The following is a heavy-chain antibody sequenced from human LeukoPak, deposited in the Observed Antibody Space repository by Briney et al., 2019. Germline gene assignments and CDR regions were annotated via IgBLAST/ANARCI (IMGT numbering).Heavy chain of an antibody. Sequence: SVTLSLTCTVSGYSISSGYYWGWIRQPPGKGLEWIGSIYHSGSTYYNPSLKSRVTISVDTSKNQFSLKLSSVTAADTAVYYCARDGGSYHGLDYWGQGTLVTVSS. CDR3: ARDGGSYHGLDY. J-gene: IGHJ4*02. CDR1: GYSISSGYY. CDR2: IYHSGST. V-gene: IGHV4-38-2*02. D-gene: IGHD1-26*01.